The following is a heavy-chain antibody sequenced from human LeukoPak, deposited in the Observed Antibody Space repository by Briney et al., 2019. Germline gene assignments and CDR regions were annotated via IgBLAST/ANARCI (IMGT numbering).Heavy chain of an antibody. CDR3: ASGLLGSGWSPFDY. J-gene: IGHJ4*02. Sequence: SVKVSCKASGYTFTTYYMHWVRQAPGQGLEWMGRIIPILGIANYAQKFQGRVTITADKSTSTAYMELSSLRSEDTAVYYCASGLLGSGWSPFDYWGQGTLVTVSS. CDR2: IIPILGIA. V-gene: IGHV1-69*02. CDR1: GYTFTTYY. D-gene: IGHD6-19*01.